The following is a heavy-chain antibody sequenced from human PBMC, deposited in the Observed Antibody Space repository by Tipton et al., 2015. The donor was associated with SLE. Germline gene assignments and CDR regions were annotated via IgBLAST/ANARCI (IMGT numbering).Heavy chain of an antibody. CDR1: GFTFNGYD. J-gene: IGHJ1*01. D-gene: IGHD1-26*01. Sequence: TLRLSCVKSGFTFNGYDMHWVRQAPGKGLEWVALIRYDGTDTYYADSVKGRFTVSRDNSKNTLYLQMNSLRTEDTAIYYSAKERGGSQGFQDGGQGTLFTVSS. V-gene: IGHV3-30*02. CDR3: AKERGGSQGFQD. CDR2: IRYDGTDT.